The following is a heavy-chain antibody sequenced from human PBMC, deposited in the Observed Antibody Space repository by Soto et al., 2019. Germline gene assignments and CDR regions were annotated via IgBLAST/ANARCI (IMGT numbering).Heavy chain of an antibody. CDR3: VRVWRLVGRYGMDV. J-gene: IGHJ6*02. V-gene: IGHV3-21*01. CDR1: GFIFSSYY. CDR2: ISGGSAYI. D-gene: IGHD6-25*01. Sequence: GGSLRLSCVVPGFIFSSYYMNWVRQAPGKGLEWVSSISGGSAYIYYADSVKGRFTISRDNAKNSLYLEMNSLRVEDTAVYYCVRVWRLVGRYGMDVWGQGTTVTVSS.